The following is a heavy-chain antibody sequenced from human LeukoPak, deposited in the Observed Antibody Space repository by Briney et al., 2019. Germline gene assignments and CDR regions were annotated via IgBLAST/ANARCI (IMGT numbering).Heavy chain of an antibody. V-gene: IGHV3-53*01. J-gene: IGHJ6*02. CDR1: GFTVSSNY. Sequence: GGSLRLSCAASGFTVSSNYMSWVRQAPGKGLEWVSVIYSGGSTYSADSVKGRFTTSRDNSKKPLYLQMNSLRAEDTAVYYCARGNSGSHYVEYYYGMDVWGQGTTVTVSS. CDR3: ARGNSGSHYVEYYYGMDV. CDR2: IYSGGST. D-gene: IGHD1-26*01.